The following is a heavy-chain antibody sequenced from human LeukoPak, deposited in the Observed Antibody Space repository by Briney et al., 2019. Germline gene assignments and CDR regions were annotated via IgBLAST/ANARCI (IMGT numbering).Heavy chain of an antibody. V-gene: IGHV3-43D*04. CDR2: ISWDGGST. Sequence: GGSLRLSYAASGFTFDDYAMHWVRQAPGKGLEWVSLISWDGGSTYYADSVKGRFTISRDNSKNSLYLQMNSLRAEDTALYYCAKDGAVTTEYYFDYWGQGTLVTVSS. D-gene: IGHD4-17*01. J-gene: IGHJ4*02. CDR3: AKDGAVTTEYYFDY. CDR1: GFTFDDYA.